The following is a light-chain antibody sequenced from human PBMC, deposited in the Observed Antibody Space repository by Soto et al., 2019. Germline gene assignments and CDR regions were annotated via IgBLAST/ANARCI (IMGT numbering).Light chain of an antibody. CDR2: VAS. CDR3: QQYNNWLYN. CDR1: QSVSSN. J-gene: IGKJ2*01. V-gene: IGKV3-15*01. Sequence: EIVMTQSPATLSVSPGERATLSCTASQSVSSNLAWYQQKPGQAPRLRIYVASNRATGIPAGFSGSGSGTEFTLTISSMQSEDLAVYYCQQYNNWLYNFGQGTKLEIK.